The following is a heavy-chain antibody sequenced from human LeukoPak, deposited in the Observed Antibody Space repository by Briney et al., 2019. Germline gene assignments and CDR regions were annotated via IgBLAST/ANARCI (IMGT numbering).Heavy chain of an antibody. V-gene: IGHV4-4*07. Sequence: SETLSLTCTVSGGSISSYYWSWIRQPAGKGLEWIGRIYTSGSTNYNPSLKSRVTMSVDTSKNQFSLKLSSVTAADTAVYYCARVLQSGYAPWNYYYYMDVWGKGTTVTISS. CDR2: IYTSGST. D-gene: IGHD5-12*01. J-gene: IGHJ6*03. CDR1: GGSISSYY. CDR3: ARVLQSGYAPWNYYYYMDV.